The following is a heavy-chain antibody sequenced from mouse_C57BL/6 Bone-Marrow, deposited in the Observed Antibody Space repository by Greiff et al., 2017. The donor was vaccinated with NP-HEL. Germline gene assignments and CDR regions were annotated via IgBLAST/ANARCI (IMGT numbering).Heavy chain of an antibody. CDR3: ARFFPFAY. CDR2: IYPGSGNT. CDR1: GYTFTDYY. Sequence: VQLQQSGAELVRPGASVKLSCKASGYTFTDYYINWVKQRPGQGLEWIARIYPGSGNTYYNEKFKGKATLTAEKSSSTAYMQLSSLTSEDSAVYFCARFFPFAYWGQGTLVTVSA. J-gene: IGHJ3*01. V-gene: IGHV1-76*01.